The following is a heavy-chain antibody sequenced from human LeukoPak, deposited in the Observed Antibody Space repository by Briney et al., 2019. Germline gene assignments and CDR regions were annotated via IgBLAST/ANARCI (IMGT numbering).Heavy chain of an antibody. CDR3: ARDIVVVPAAITYYYYMDV. CDR1: GGTFSSYA. J-gene: IGHJ6*03. D-gene: IGHD2-2*02. CDR2: IIPIFGTA. Sequence: SVKVSCKASGGTFSSYAISWVRQAPGQGLEWMGGIIPIFGTANYAQKFQGRVTITADEPTSTAYMELSSLRSEDTAVYYCARDIVVVPAAITYYYYMDVWGKGTTVTVSS. V-gene: IGHV1-69*01.